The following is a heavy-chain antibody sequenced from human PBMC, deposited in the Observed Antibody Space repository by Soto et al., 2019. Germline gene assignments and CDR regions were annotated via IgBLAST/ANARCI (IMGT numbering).Heavy chain of an antibody. D-gene: IGHD3-10*01. CDR1: GYNFISYG. Sequence: QAQLVQSGAEVKTPGASVKVSCKTSGYNFISYGITWVRQAPGQGLEWMGWISDYNGNRGFAQRFQGRVTLTIDTSPTTASMELTSLRADDTAVYYCARHYYGSGSDYYWFDPWGQGPLATVSS. CDR2: ISDYNGNR. V-gene: IGHV1-18*01. J-gene: IGHJ5*02. CDR3: ARHYYGSGSDYYWFDP.